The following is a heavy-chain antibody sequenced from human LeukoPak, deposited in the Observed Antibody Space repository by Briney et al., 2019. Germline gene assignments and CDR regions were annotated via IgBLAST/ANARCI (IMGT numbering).Heavy chain of an antibody. V-gene: IGHV1-2*04. CDR3: ARQIVVVPDTDAFDI. CDR1: GYTFTGYY. Sequence: ASVKVSCKASGYTFTGYYMHWVRQAPGQGLEWMGWINPNSGGTNYAQKFQGWVTMTRDTSISTAYMELSRLRSDDTAVYYCARQIVVVPDTDAFDIWGQGTMVTVFS. CDR2: INPNSGGT. D-gene: IGHD2-2*01. J-gene: IGHJ3*02.